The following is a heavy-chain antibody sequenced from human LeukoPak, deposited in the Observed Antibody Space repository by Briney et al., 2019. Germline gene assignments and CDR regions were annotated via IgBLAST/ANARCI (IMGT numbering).Heavy chain of an antibody. D-gene: IGHD5-18*01. V-gene: IGHV3-23*05. J-gene: IGHJ4*02. Sequence: GGSLRLSCSASGFTFTTYGMNWVREAPGKGLEWVSGIGGSGIRTYYADSVKGRFTISRDNSKNTLSLQMNSLRAEDTAVYYCAKGQGYSYGNSGYFDYWGQGTLVTVSS. CDR3: AKGQGYSYGNSGYFDY. CDR2: IGGSGIRT. CDR1: GFTFTTYG.